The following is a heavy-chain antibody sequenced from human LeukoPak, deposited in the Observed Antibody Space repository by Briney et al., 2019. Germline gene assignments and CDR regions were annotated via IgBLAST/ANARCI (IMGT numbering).Heavy chain of an antibody. V-gene: IGHV1-8*01. J-gene: IGHJ4*02. CDR3: ARGTYGSGSYKWALYY. D-gene: IGHD3-10*01. CDR1: GYTFTSYD. Sequence: ASVKVSCKASGYTFTSYDINWVRQATGQGLEWMGWMNPNSGNTGYAQKFQGRVTMTRNTSISTAYMELSSLRSEDTAVYYCARGTYGSGSYKWALYYWGQGTLVTVSS. CDR2: MNPNSGNT.